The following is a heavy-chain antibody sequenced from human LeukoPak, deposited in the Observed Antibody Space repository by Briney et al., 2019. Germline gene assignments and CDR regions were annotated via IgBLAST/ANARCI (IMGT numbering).Heavy chain of an antibody. J-gene: IGHJ5*02. V-gene: IGHV5-51*01. CDR2: IYPGDSDT. D-gene: IGHD3-22*01. Sequence: KGGESLKISCKGSGYSFPNYWIAWVRQMSGKGLEWMGIIYPGDSDTKYSPSFEGQVTLSADKSINTAYLQWSSLTASDTAMYYCARLTDYYDSSGYYRNYNWFDPWGQGTLVTVSS. CDR1: GYSFPNYW. CDR3: ARLTDYYDSSGYYRNYNWFDP.